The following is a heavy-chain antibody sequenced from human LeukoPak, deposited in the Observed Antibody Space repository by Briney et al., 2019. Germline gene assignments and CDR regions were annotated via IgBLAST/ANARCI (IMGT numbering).Heavy chain of an antibody. Sequence: GASVKVSCKASGYTFTSYGISWVRQAPGQGLEWMGWISAYNGNTNYAQKLQGRVTMTEDTSTDTAYMELSSLRSEDTAVYYCATDAYFDWLLSSWGQGTLVTVSS. D-gene: IGHD3-9*01. V-gene: IGHV1-18*01. J-gene: IGHJ5*02. CDR2: ISAYNGNT. CDR3: ATDAYFDWLLSS. CDR1: GYTFTSYG.